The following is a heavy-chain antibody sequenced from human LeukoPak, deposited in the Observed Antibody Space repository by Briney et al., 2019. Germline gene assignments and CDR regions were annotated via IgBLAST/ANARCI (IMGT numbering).Heavy chain of an antibody. Sequence: GGSLRLSCEASGFTFGSYGMGWVRQAPGKGLEWVSGVHNSGRNTYYGDSVKGRFTISRDNSKSTLYLQMNSLRAEDTALYYCVARSGSSPYYYDYWGQGTLVTVSS. CDR3: VARSGSSPYYYDY. D-gene: IGHD3-10*01. J-gene: IGHJ4*02. CDR2: VHNSGRNT. CDR1: GFTFGSYG. V-gene: IGHV3-23*01.